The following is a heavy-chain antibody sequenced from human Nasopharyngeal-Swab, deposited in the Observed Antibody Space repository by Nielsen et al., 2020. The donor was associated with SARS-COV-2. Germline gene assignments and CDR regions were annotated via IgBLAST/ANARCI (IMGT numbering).Heavy chain of an antibody. J-gene: IGHJ4*02. V-gene: IGHV4-59*13. D-gene: IGHD3-22*01. CDR1: GGSISSYY. Sequence: GSLRLSCTVSGGSISSYYWSWIRQPPGKGLEWIGYIYYSGSTNYNTSLKSRVTISVDTSKNQFSLKLSSVTAADTAVYYCARGSGYYDSSGYSDYWGQGTLVTVSS. CDR3: ARGSGYYDSSGYSDY. CDR2: IYYSGST.